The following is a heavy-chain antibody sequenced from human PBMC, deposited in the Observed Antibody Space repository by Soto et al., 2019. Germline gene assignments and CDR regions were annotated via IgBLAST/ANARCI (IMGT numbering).Heavy chain of an antibody. D-gene: IGHD3-3*01. CDR1: GYTFTSYG. Sequence: QVQLVQSGAEVKKPGASVKVSCKASGYTFTSYGISWVRQAPGQGLEWMGWISAYNGNTNSAQKLQGRVTMTTDTSTSTAYMELRSLRSDDTAVYYCARENDFWSGATSIDFDYWGQGTLVTVSS. J-gene: IGHJ4*02. CDR3: ARENDFWSGATSIDFDY. V-gene: IGHV1-18*01. CDR2: ISAYNGNT.